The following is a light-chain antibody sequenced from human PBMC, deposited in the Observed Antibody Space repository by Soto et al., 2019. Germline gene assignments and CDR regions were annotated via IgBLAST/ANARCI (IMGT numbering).Light chain of an antibody. J-gene: IGKJ1*01. CDR3: MQSQQSPPT. CDR1: QSLLQSNGYNY. Sequence: DIVMTQSPLSLPVTPGEPASISCSSSQSLLQSNGYNYLDWYLQKPGQSPQLLIYFGSYRASGVPDRFSGSGSGKDFPLKIRRVEDEDVGVYYCMQSQQSPPTFGQGTKVEI. CDR2: FGS. V-gene: IGKV2-28*01.